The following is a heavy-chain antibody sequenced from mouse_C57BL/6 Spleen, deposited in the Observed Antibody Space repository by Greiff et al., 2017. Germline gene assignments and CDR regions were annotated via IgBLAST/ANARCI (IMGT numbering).Heavy chain of an antibody. CDR3: ASQGYGSSLYAMDY. J-gene: IGHJ4*01. CDR2: INPNNGGT. D-gene: IGHD1-1*01. Sequence: VQLQQSGPELVKPGASVKISCKASGYTFTDYYMNWVKQSHGKSLEWIGDINPNNGGTSYNQKFKGKATLTVDKSSSTAYMELRSLTSEDSAVYYCASQGYGSSLYAMDYWGQRTSVTVSS. CDR1: GYTFTDYY. V-gene: IGHV1-26*01.